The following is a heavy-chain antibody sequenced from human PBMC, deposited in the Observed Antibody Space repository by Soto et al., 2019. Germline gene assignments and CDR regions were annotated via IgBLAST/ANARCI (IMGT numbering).Heavy chain of an antibody. CDR2: ISGSGGST. D-gene: IGHD2-2*01. CDR3: AKDLRSSQINQLPYYYYYGMDV. V-gene: IGHV3-23*01. Sequence: PGGSLRLSCAASGFTFSSYAMSWVRQAPGKGLEWVSAISGSGGSTYYADSVKGRFTISRDNSKNTLYPQMNSLRAEDTAVYYCAKDLRSSQINQLPYYYYYGMDVWGQGTTVTVSS. CDR1: GFTFSSYA. J-gene: IGHJ6*02.